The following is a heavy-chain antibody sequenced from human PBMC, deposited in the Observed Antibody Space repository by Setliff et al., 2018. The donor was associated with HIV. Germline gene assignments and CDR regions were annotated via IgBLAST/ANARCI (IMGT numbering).Heavy chain of an antibody. V-gene: IGHV5-51*01. Sequence: PGESLKISCKGSGYIFTSYWIAWVRQMPGKGLEWMWIIYPGDSETRYNPSFQGQVTISADKSISTAYLQWSSLKASDTAMYYCARAVEDYYDSSGLPTYYYYGMDVWGQGTTVTVSS. D-gene: IGHD3-22*01. CDR3: ARAVEDYYDSSGLPTYYYYGMDV. J-gene: IGHJ6*02. CDR1: GYIFTSYW. CDR2: IYPGDSET.